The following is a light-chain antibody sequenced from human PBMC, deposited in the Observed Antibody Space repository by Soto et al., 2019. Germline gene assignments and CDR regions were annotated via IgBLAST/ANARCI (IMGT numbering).Light chain of an antibody. J-gene: IGKJ1*01. V-gene: IGKV1-5*01. CDR2: DAS. Sequence: DIQMTQSPSTLSASVGDRGTITCRASQIVSDWLAWYQQKPGKAPKLLIYDASSLERAVPSRFSGSGSGTELTLTISSLQPDDFATYYCQQYNSYTWTFGQGTKGEIK. CDR1: QIVSDW. CDR3: QQYNSYTWT.